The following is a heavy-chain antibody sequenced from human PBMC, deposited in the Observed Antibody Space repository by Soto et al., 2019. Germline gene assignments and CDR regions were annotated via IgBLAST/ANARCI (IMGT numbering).Heavy chain of an antibody. V-gene: IGHV1-69*13. CDR2: IIPIFGTA. CDR3: ASEGYCTNGVCSVHEDAFDI. Sequence: GASVKVSCKASGGTFSSYAISWVRQAPGQGLEWMGGIIPIFGTANYAQKFQGRVTITADESTSTAYMELSSLRSEDTAVYYCASEGYCTNGVCSVHEDAFDIWGQGTMVTVSS. CDR1: GGTFSSYA. D-gene: IGHD2-8*01. J-gene: IGHJ3*02.